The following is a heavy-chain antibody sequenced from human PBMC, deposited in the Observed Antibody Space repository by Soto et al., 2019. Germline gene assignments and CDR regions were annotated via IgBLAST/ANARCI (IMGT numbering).Heavy chain of an antibody. D-gene: IGHD4-17*01. CDR3: ARHMMTTVTMGFDY. J-gene: IGHJ4*02. Sequence: SETLSLTCTVSDGSLNSTSYSWAVFRQPPGKGLEWIGSIYYSGSTYYNPSLKSRVTISVDTSKNQFSLKLSSVTAADTAVYYCARHMMTTVTMGFDYWGQGTLVT. CDR2: IYYSGST. CDR1: DGSLNSTSYS. V-gene: IGHV4-39*01.